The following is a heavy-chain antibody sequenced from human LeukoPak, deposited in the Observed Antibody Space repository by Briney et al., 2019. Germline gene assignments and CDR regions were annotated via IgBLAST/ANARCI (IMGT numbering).Heavy chain of an antibody. CDR1: GGSISSGGYY. V-gene: IGHV4-31*03. CDR3: ARVSSGGDCYSCYYYYMDV. Sequence: SQTLSLTCTVSGGSISSGGYYWSWIRQHPGKGLEWIVYIYYSGSTYYNPSLKSRVTISVDTSKNQFSLKLSSVTAADTAVYYCARVSSGGDCYSCYYYYMDVWGKGTTVTVSS. J-gene: IGHJ6*03. D-gene: IGHD2-21*02. CDR2: IYYSGST.